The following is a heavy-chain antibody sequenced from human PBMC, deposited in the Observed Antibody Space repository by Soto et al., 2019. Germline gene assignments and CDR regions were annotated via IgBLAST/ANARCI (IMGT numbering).Heavy chain of an antibody. V-gene: IGHV3-11*01. CDR2: ISSSGSTI. D-gene: IGHD4-17*01. CDR3: ARDHRGYGDFLTYLKGCVDI. Sequence: GGSLRLSCAASGFTFSDYYMSWIRQAPGKGLEWVSYISSSGSTIYYADSVKGRFTISRDNAKNSLYLQMNSLRAEDTAVYYCARDHRGYGDFLTYLKGCVDIWGQGTMVTVSS. CDR1: GFTFSDYY. J-gene: IGHJ3*02.